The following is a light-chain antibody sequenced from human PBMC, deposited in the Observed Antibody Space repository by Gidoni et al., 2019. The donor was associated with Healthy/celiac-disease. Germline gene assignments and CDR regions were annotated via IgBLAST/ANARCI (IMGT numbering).Light chain of an antibody. CDR2: SNN. J-gene: IGLJ2*01. V-gene: IGLV1-44*01. CDR1: SSNIGSNT. CDR3: AAWDDSLNALV. Sequence: QSVLTQPPSASGTPGQRVTISCSGSSSNIGSNTVNWYHQLPGTAPNLLIYSNNQRPAGVPDRFSGSKSGTSASLAISGLQSEDEADYYCAAWDDSLNALVFGGGTKLTVL.